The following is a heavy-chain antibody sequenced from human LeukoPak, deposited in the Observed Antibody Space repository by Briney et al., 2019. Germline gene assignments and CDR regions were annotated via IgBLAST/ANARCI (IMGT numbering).Heavy chain of an antibody. D-gene: IGHD2-15*01. CDR1: GYTFTSYD. J-gene: IGHJ4*02. Sequence: GAPVKVSCKASGYTFTSYDINWVRQATGQGLEWMGWMNPNSGNTGYAQKFQGRVTMTRNTSISTAYMELSSLRSEDTAVYYCARAPRDCSGGSCLYYFDYWGQGTLVTVSS. CDR2: MNPNSGNT. CDR3: ARAPRDCSGGSCLYYFDY. V-gene: IGHV1-8*01.